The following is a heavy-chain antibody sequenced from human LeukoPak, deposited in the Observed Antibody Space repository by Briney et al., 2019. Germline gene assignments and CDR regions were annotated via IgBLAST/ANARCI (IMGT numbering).Heavy chain of an antibody. V-gene: IGHV4-59*01. CDR3: ARGFGTDIVVVPAANYYYYYGMDV. D-gene: IGHD2-2*01. CDR1: GGSISSYY. J-gene: IGHJ6*02. Sequence: SETLSLTCIVSGGSISSYYWSWIRQPPGKGLEWIGHIYYSGSTNYNPSLKSRVTISVDTSKNQFSLKLSSVTAADTAVYYCARGFGTDIVVVPAANYYYYYGMDVWGQGTTVTVSS. CDR2: IYYSGST.